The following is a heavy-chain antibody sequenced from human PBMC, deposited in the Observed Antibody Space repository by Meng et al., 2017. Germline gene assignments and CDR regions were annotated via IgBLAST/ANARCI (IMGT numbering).Heavy chain of an antibody. CDR3: ARIGDWGSTRYFDY. CDR2: IYHSGST. CDR1: GGSISSSNW. D-gene: IGHD7-27*01. J-gene: IGHJ4*02. Sequence: VPVQGAGPGLVEPSGTLSLTCAVSGGSISSSNWWSWVRQPPGKGLEWIGEIYHSGSTNYNPSLKSRVTISVDKSKNQFSLKLSSVTAADTAVYYCARIGDWGSTRYFDYWGQGTLVTVSS. V-gene: IGHV4-4*02.